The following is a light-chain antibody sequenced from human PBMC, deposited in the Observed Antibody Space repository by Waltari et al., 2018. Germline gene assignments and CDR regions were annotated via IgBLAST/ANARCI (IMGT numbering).Light chain of an antibody. Sequence: QSVLTQPPSVSGTPGQRVTISCSGSNSNIGGNSVNWYQQLTGTAPKLLIYNDNQGPSGVPDRFSASKSGTSASLAITGLQSEDEADYYCAVWDDSLGGVFGGGTKLTVL. J-gene: IGLJ3*02. CDR3: AVWDDSLGGV. CDR2: NDN. CDR1: NSNIGGNS. V-gene: IGLV1-44*01.